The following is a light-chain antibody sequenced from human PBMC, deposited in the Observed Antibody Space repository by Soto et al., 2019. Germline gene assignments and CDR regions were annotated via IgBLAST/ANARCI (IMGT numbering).Light chain of an antibody. Sequence: QSALTQPASVSGSPGQSITISCTGTISDVGGYNYVSWYQQHPGKAPKLMIYEVNNRPSGVSNRFSGSKSGSTASLTVSGLQAEDEADYYCTSYTSTSTRVFGGGTKVTVL. CDR3: TSYTSTSTRV. J-gene: IGLJ3*02. V-gene: IGLV2-14*01. CDR2: EVN. CDR1: ISDVGGYNY.